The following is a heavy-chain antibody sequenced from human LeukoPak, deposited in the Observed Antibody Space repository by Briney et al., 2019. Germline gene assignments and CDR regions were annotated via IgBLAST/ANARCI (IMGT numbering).Heavy chain of an antibody. CDR3: AKNLYYDSSGYYCD. D-gene: IGHD3-22*01. CDR1: GFTFSSYA. V-gene: IGHV3-23*01. Sequence: GGSLRLSCAASGFTFSSYAMSWVRQAPGKGLEWVSAISGSGGSTYYADFVKGRFTISRDNSKNTLYLQMNSLRAEDTAVYYCAKNLYYDSSGYYCDWGQGTLVTVSS. J-gene: IGHJ4*02. CDR2: ISGSGGST.